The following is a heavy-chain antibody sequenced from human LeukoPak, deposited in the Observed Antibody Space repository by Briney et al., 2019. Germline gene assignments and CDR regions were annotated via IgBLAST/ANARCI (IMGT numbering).Heavy chain of an antibody. D-gene: IGHD2-21*02. CDR1: GFTFSSYA. CDR3: TTEIPVVVTAY. Sequence: GGSLRLSCAASGFTFSSYAMHWVRQAPGKGLEWVGRIKSKTDGGTTDYAAPVKGRFTISRDDSKNTLYLQMNSLKTEDTAVYYCTTEIPVVVTAYWGQGTLVTVSS. V-gene: IGHV3-15*07. J-gene: IGHJ4*02. CDR2: IKSKTDGGTT.